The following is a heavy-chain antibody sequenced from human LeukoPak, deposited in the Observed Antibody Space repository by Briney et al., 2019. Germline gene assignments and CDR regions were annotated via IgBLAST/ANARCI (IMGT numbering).Heavy chain of an antibody. D-gene: IGHD6-19*01. CDR3: ARDSSGWYRSFDY. CDR1: GGSVSSGSYY. J-gene: IGHJ4*02. V-gene: IGHV4-61*01. Sequence: SETLSLTCTVSGGSVSSGSYYWSWIRQPPGKGLEWIGYIYYSGSANYNPSLKSRVTISVDTSKNQFSLKLSSVTAADTAVYYCARDSSGWYRSFDYWGQGTLVTVSS. CDR2: IYYSGSA.